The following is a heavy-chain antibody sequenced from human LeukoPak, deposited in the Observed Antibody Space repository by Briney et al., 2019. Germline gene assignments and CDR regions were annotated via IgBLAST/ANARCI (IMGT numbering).Heavy chain of an antibody. CDR3: ARRSCWGSSTSCLRANWFDP. D-gene: IGHD2-2*01. J-gene: IGHJ5*02. Sequence: GASVKVSCKASGYTFTSYYMHWVRQAPGQGLEWMGIINPSGGSTSYARKFQGRVTMTRDTSTSTVYMELSSLRSEDTAVYYCARRSCWGSSTSCLRANWFDPWGQGTLVTVSS. CDR1: GYTFTSYY. CDR2: INPSGGST. V-gene: IGHV1-46*01.